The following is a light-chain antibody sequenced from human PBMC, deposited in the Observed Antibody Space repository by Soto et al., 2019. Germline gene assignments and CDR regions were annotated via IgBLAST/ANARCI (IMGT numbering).Light chain of an antibody. CDR3: HQYNNWPLT. V-gene: IGKV3-15*01. J-gene: IGKJ4*01. Sequence: EIVMTQSPATLSVSPGERATLSCRASQSVRSDLAWYQQKPGQAPRLLFYGASTRATGIPARFSGSGSGTEFTLTISSLQSEDFAVYYCHQYNNWPLTFGGGTKVDIK. CDR2: GAS. CDR1: QSVRSD.